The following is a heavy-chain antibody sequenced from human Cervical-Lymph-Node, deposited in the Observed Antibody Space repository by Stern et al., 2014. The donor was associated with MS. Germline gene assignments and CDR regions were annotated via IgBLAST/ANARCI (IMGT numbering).Heavy chain of an antibody. J-gene: IGHJ4*02. D-gene: IGHD3-3*01. CDR2: ISSSSSYI. Sequence: EDQLVESGGGLVKPGGSLRLSCAASGFTFSSYSMNWVRQAPGKGLEWVSSISSSSSYIYYADSVKGRFTISRDNAKNSLYLQMNSLRAEDTAVYYCARDHTIFGVVNDYWGQGTLVTVSS. CDR1: GFTFSSYS. CDR3: ARDHTIFGVVNDY. V-gene: IGHV3-21*01.